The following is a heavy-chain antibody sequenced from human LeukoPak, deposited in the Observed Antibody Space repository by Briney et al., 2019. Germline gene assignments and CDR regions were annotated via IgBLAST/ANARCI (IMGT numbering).Heavy chain of an antibody. J-gene: IGHJ3*02. CDR2: ISYDGSNK. Sequence: PGGSLRLSCAASGFTFSSYAMHWVRQAPGKGLEWVAVISYDGSNKYYADSVKGRFTISRDNSKNTLYLQMSSLRAEDTAVYYCARVAKRGYSGYSYAFDIWGQGTMVTVSS. CDR3: ARVAKRGYSGYSYAFDI. D-gene: IGHD5-12*01. CDR1: GFTFSSYA. V-gene: IGHV3-30-3*01.